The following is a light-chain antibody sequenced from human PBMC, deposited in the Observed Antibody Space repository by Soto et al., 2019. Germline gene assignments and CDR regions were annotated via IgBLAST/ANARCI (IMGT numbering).Light chain of an antibody. J-gene: IGLJ1*01. CDR3: QSYDSSLSGLV. Sequence: QSVLTQPPSVSGAPGQRVTISCTGSSSNIGAGYDVHWYQQLPGTAPKLLIYGNSNRPSWVPDRFSGAMSGTSASLAITGLQAEDGADYYCQSYDSSLSGLVFGTGTKVTVL. CDR1: SSNIGAGYD. V-gene: IGLV1-40*01. CDR2: GNS.